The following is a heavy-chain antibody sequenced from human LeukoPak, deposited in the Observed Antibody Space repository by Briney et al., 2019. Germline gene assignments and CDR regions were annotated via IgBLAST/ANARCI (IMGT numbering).Heavy chain of an antibody. CDR1: GYGFTSYW. CDR2: IYPDDSDT. Sequence: GESLKISCKGSGYGFTSYWIGWVRQMPGKGLEWVGIIYPDDSDTRYNPSFQGQVTISADKSISTANLQWSSLKASDTAMYYCARQEYYYDSSGYYPVGLDDWGQGTLVTVSS. CDR3: ARQEYYYDSSGYYPVGLDD. V-gene: IGHV5-51*01. J-gene: IGHJ4*02. D-gene: IGHD3-22*01.